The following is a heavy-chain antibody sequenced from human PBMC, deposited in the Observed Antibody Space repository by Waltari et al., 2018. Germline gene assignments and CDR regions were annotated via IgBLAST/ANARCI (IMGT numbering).Heavy chain of an antibody. CDR1: GFTFSSYW. V-gene: IGHV3-74*01. J-gene: IGHJ4*02. Sequence: EVQLVESGGGLVQPGGSLRLSCAASGFTFSSYWMHWVRQAPGKGLVWGSRIKSDGSSTSYADSVKGRFTISRDNAKNTLYLQMNSLRAEDTAVYYCAREGGSYYRLFLGYWGQGTLVTVSS. CDR3: AREGGSYYRLFLGY. D-gene: IGHD1-26*01. CDR2: IKSDGSST.